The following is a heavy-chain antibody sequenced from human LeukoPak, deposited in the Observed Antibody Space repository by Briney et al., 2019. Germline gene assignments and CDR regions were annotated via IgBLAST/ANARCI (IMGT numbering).Heavy chain of an antibody. Sequence: PSETLSLTCTVSGGSISSSSYYWGWIRHPPGKGLEWIGSISYSGSTYSNPSLKSRVTISVDTSKNQFSLKLSSVTAADTAVYCCARATLTTVTANDAFDIWGQGTMVTVSS. CDR1: GGSISSSSYY. V-gene: IGHV4-39*07. CDR3: ARATLTTVTANDAFDI. D-gene: IGHD4-17*01. J-gene: IGHJ3*02. CDR2: ISYSGST.